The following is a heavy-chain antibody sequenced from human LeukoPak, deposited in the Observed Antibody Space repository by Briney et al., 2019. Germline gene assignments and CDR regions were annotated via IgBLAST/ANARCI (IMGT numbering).Heavy chain of an antibody. CDR2: ISYDGSNE. CDR1: GFTFSSYP. D-gene: IGHD4-17*01. J-gene: IGHJ4*02. Sequence: GGSLRFSCAASGFTFSSYPMHGVRQAPGKGLEWVALISYDGSNEYYADSVKGRFTISRDSSKNTLYMQMNSLRPEDTAVYYCARAADYGDFLNYWGQGTLVTVSS. CDR3: ARAADYGDFLNY. V-gene: IGHV3-30*04.